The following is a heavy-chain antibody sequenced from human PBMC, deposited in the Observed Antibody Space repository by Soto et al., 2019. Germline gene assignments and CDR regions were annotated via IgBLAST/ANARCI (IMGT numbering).Heavy chain of an antibody. Sequence: EVQLVESGGGLVQPGGSLRLSCAASGFTFSSYWMSWVRQAPGRGREGVANIKQDGSGKYYVDSVKGRFTISRDNAKNSLYLQMNSLRAEDTAVYYCARLLTMVRGVITDYFDYWGQGTLVTVSS. CDR3: ARLLTMVRGVITDYFDY. V-gene: IGHV3-7*01. CDR1: GFTFSSYW. CDR2: IKQDGSGK. D-gene: IGHD3-10*01. J-gene: IGHJ4*02.